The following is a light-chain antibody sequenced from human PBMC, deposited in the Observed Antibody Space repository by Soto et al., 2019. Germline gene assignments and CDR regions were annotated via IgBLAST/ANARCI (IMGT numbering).Light chain of an antibody. J-gene: IGLJ2*01. CDR2: EVS. Sequence: QSALTQPPSASGSPGQSVTISCTGTSSDIGVYNYVSWYQQHPGKAPKLMIYEVSKRPSGVPDRFSGSKSGNTASLTVSGLQAEDEADYYCSSYTSSSTVVFGGGTKLTVL. CDR1: SSDIGVYNY. CDR3: SSYTSSSTVV. V-gene: IGLV2-8*01.